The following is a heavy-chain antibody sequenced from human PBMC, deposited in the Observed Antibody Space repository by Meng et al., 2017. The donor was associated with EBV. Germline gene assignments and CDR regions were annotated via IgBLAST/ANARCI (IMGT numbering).Heavy chain of an antibody. CDR3: ARDRTSNRFDY. CDR1: GFTLRSYS. D-gene: IGHD2-8*01. J-gene: IGHJ4*02. V-gene: IGHV3-21*01. CDR2: ISSNSIDI. Sequence: EGQLEEFGVGLVKPGESLRLSCAASGFTLRSYSMNWVRLAPGKGLEWVSSISSNSIDIYYADLVKGRFTISRDNAKNSLFLQMNSLRAEDTAVYYCARDRTSNRFDYWGQGTLVTVSS.